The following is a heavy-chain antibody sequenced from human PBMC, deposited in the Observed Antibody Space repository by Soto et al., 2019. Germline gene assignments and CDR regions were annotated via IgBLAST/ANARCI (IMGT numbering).Heavy chain of an antibody. D-gene: IGHD3-10*01. CDR2: IYYRGST. Sequence: QVQLQESGPGLVKPSETLSLTCTVSGGSISSYYWSWIRQPPGKELEWIGYIYYRGSTNYNPSLKSRVTISVDTSKNQFSLKLSSVTAADTAVYYCARRYGSAFDIWGQGTMVTVSS. CDR1: GGSISSYY. J-gene: IGHJ3*02. V-gene: IGHV4-59*01. CDR3: ARRYGSAFDI.